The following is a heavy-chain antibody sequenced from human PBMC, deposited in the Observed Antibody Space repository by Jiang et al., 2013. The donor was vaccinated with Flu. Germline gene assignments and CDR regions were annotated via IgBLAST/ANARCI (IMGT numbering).Heavy chain of an antibody. J-gene: IGHJ4*02. CDR2: INQSGSI. V-gene: IGHV4-34*01. CDR1: AGSFSGYY. CDR3: ARDMGAVAQFDF. D-gene: IGHD1-26*01. Sequence: LLKPSETLSLTCGVYAGSFSGYYWSWIRQPPGKGLEWIGEINQSGSINYNPSLKSRVTISEDTSKKQFSLKLSSVTAADTAVYYCARDMGAVAQFDFWGQGTLVTVSS.